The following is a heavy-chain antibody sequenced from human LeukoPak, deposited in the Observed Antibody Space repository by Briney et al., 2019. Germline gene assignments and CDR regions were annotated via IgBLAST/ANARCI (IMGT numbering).Heavy chain of an antibody. Sequence: SETLSLTCNVSDGSISTYYWSWIRQPPGKGLEWIGYIYYSGSTNYNPSLKSRVTISVETSKNQFSLRLSSVTAADTAVYYCARLVLGARRYFDYWGQGTLVTVSS. CDR1: DGSISTYY. J-gene: IGHJ4*02. D-gene: IGHD1-26*01. CDR3: ARLVLGARRYFDY. CDR2: IYYSGST. V-gene: IGHV4-59*08.